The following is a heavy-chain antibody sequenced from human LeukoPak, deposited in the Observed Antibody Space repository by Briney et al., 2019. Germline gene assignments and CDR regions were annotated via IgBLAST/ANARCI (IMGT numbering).Heavy chain of an antibody. D-gene: IGHD4-11*01. J-gene: IGHJ2*01. Sequence: SETLSLTCTASGGSISSSTYYWGWIRQPPGEGLEWIGSVYYSGSTYYNPSLKSRVTMSVDTSKNQFSLKLSSVTAADTAVYYCARQWGFDYSFDWYFDLWGRGILVTVSS. V-gene: IGHV4-39*01. CDR1: GGSISSSTYY. CDR2: VYYSGST. CDR3: ARQWGFDYSFDWYFDL.